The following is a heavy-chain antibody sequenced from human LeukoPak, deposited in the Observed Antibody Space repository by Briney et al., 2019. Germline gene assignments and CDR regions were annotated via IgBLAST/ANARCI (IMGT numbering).Heavy chain of an antibody. D-gene: IGHD2-21*02. CDR3: ARDVCGGDCFFDY. V-gene: IGHV1-69*01. CDR1: GGTFNSYA. CDR2: IIPIFGTA. Sequence: GSSVKVSCKASGGTFNSYAISWVRQAPGQGLEWMGGIIPIFGTANYAQKFQGRVTITADESTSTAYMELSSLRSEDTAVYYCARDVCGGDCFFDYWGQGTLVTVSS. J-gene: IGHJ4*02.